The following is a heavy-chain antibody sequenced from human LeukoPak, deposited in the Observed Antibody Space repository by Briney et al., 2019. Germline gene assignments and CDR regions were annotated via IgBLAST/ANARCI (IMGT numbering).Heavy chain of an antibody. J-gene: IGHJ4*02. D-gene: IGHD2-21*02. Sequence: ASVKVSCKASGGTFSSYAISWVRQAPGQGLEWMGGIIPIFCTANYAQKFQGRVTITADKSTSTAYMELSSLRSEDTAVYYCARDPRRGGDYYSYSFDYWGQGTLVTVSS. V-gene: IGHV1-69*06. CDR2: IIPIFCTA. CDR1: GGTFSSYA. CDR3: ARDPRRGGDYYSYSFDY.